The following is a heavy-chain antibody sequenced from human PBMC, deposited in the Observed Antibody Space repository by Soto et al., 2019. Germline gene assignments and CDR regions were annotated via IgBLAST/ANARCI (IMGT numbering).Heavy chain of an antibody. Sequence: PGGSLRLSCAASGFTFSSYAMSWVRQAPGKWLEWVSAISGSGGSTYYADSVKGRFTISRDNSKNTLYLQMNSLRAEDTAVYYCAKEESSSPYYDFWSGYYGAYYYMDVWGKGTTVTV. CDR1: GFTFSSYA. V-gene: IGHV3-23*01. CDR2: ISGSGGST. D-gene: IGHD3-3*01. J-gene: IGHJ6*03. CDR3: AKEESSSPYYDFWSGYYGAYYYMDV.